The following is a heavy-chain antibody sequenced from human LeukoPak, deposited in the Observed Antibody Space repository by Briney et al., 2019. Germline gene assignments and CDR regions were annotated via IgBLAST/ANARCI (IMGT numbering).Heavy chain of an antibody. CDR3: ARAYYYGSGRGFDP. V-gene: IGHV4-38-2*01. CDR1: GGSFSGYY. CDR2: IYHSGST. J-gene: IGHJ5*02. Sequence: PSETLSLTCAVYGGSFSGYYWGWIRQPPGKGLEWIGSIYHSGSTYYNPSLKSRVTISVDTSKNQFSLKLSSVTAADTAVYYCARAYYYGSGRGFDPWGQGTLVTVSS. D-gene: IGHD3-10*01.